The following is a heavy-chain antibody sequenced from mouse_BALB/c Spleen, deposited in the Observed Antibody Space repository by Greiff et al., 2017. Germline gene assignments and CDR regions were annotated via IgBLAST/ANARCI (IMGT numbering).Heavy chain of an antibody. Sequence: EVKLVESGGGLVQPGGSRKLSCAASGFTFSSFGMHWVRQAPEKGLEWVAYISSGSSTIYYADTVKGRFTISRDNPKNTLFLQMTSLTSEDTAMYYCARRGGYDGYFDDWGQGTTLTVSS. CDR2: ISSGSSTI. J-gene: IGHJ2*01. CDR3: ARRGGYDGYFDD. V-gene: IGHV5-17*02. CDR1: GFTFSSFG. D-gene: IGHD2-2*01.